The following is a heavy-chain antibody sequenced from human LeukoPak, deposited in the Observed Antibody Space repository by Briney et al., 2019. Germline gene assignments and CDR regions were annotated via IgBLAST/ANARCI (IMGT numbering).Heavy chain of an antibody. CDR2: ISSSGDRT. CDR3: TKLLGPTVTTIGVGAFDI. V-gene: IGHV3-23*01. CDR1: GFTFSTYA. D-gene: IGHD4-17*01. Sequence: GGSLRLSCAASGFTFSTYAMSWVRQAPGKGLEWVSSISSSGDRTFYADSVKDRFTISRDNSENTLYLQMSRLRAEDTAVYYCTKLLGPTVTTIGVGAFDIWGQGTMVTASS. J-gene: IGHJ3*02.